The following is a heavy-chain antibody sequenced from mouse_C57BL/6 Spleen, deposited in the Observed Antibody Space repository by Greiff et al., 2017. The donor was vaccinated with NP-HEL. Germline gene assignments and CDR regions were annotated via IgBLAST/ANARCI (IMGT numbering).Heavy chain of an antibody. D-gene: IGHD1-1*01. Sequence: VQLQQPGTELVKPGASVKLSCKASGYTFTSYWMHWVKQRPGQGLEWIGNINPSNGGTNYIEKFKSKATLTVAKSSSTAYMQLSSLTSEDSAVYYCARSDYYGSPRYFDVWGTGTTVTVSS. CDR2: INPSNGGT. CDR1: GYTFTSYW. J-gene: IGHJ1*03. CDR3: ARSDYYGSPRYFDV. V-gene: IGHV1-53*01.